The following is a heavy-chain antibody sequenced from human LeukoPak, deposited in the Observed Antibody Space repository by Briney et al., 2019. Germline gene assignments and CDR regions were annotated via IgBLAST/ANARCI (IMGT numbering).Heavy chain of an antibody. D-gene: IGHD3-22*01. Sequence: SETLSLTCTVSGGSISSYYWSWIRQPPGQGLEWIAYIYYSGTTNYNPSLKSRATISVDTSKNQFSLKLSSVTAADTAVYFCARMYYDSRGYYFDYWGQGTLVTVSS. J-gene: IGHJ4*02. CDR1: GGSISSYY. CDR2: IYYSGTT. CDR3: ARMYYDSRGYYFDY. V-gene: IGHV4-59*08.